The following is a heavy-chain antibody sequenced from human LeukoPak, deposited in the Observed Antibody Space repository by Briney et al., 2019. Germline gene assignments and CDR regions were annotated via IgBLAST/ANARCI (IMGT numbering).Heavy chain of an antibody. D-gene: IGHD6-19*01. CDR2: ITSDGSST. J-gene: IGHJ4*02. CDR3: AKEKGSGWYEGHAGLIDY. V-gene: IGHV3-74*03. CDR1: GFTFSSTW. Sequence: PGGSLRLSCATSGFTFSSTWMHWVRQPPGKGLVWVARITSDGSSTTYAESVKGRFTISRDNARDTLYLQMNSLRAEDTAVYYCAKEKGSGWYEGHAGLIDYWGQGTLVTVSS.